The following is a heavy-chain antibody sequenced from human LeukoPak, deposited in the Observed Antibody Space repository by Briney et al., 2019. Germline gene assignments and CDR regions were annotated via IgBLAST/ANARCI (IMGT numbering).Heavy chain of an antibody. CDR2: INHSGST. D-gene: IGHD2-2*01. V-gene: IGHV4-34*01. J-gene: IGHJ3*02. Sequence: SETLSLTCAVYGGSFSGYYWSWIRQPPGKGLEWIGEINHSGSTNYNPSLKSRVTISVDTSKNQFSLKLSSVTAADTAVYYCARSYCSSSCYAVGAFDIWGQGTVDTVSS. CDR3: ARSYCSSSCYAVGAFDI. CDR1: GGSFSGYY.